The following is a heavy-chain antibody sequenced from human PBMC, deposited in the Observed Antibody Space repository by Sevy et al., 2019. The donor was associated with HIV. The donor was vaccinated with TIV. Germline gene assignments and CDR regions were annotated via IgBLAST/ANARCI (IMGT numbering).Heavy chain of an antibody. V-gene: IGHV3-23*01. J-gene: IGHJ5*02. CDR2: ISGSGDRT. CDR1: GFTLSSSA. CDR3: AKGPDYGDYVGWIDP. D-gene: IGHD4-17*01. Sequence: GGSLRLSCVASGFTLSSSAMSWVRQAPGKGLEWVSTISGSGDRTYFADSVKGRFTISRDNSKNTPYLQMDSLRAEGTAVYYCAKGPDYGDYVGWIDPWGQGTLVTVSS.